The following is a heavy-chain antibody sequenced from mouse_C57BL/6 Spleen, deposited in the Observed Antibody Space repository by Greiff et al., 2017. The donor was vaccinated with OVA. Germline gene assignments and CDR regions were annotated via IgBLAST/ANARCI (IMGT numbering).Heavy chain of an antibody. CDR2: IDPSDSYT. J-gene: IGHJ1*03. CDR3: ANYYGSSWDWYFDV. CDR1: GYTFTSYW. D-gene: IGHD1-1*01. Sequence: QVQLQQPGAELVMPGASVKLSCKASGYTFTSYWMHWVKQRPGQGLEWIGEIDPSDSYTNYNQKFKGKSTLTVDKSSSTAYMQLSSLTSEDSAVYYCANYYGSSWDWYFDVWGTGTTVTVAS. V-gene: IGHV1-69*01.